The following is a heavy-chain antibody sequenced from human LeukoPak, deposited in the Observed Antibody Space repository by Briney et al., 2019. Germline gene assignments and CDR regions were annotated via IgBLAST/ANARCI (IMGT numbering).Heavy chain of an antibody. D-gene: IGHD3-22*01. CDR1: GFTVSSNY. Sequence: GGSLRLSCAASGFTVSSNYMSWVRQAPGKGLEWVSVIYSGGSTYYADSVKGRFTISRDNSKNTLYLQMNSLRAEDTAVYYCARGGNYYDSSGYYPYYYGTDVWGQGTTVTVSS. CDR3: ARGGNYYDSSGYYPYYYGTDV. V-gene: IGHV3-53*01. J-gene: IGHJ6*02. CDR2: IYSGGST.